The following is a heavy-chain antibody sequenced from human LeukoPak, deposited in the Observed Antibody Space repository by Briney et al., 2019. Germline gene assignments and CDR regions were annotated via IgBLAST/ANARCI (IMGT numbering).Heavy chain of an antibody. D-gene: IGHD1-14*01. CDR3: ASSVNRDWFDP. J-gene: IGHJ5*02. Sequence: PSETLSLTCAVSGYSISSGYYCGWIRQPPGKGLEWIGSIYHSGSTYYNPSLKSRVTISVDTSKNQFSLKLSSVTAADTAVYYCASSVNRDWFDPWGQGTLVTVSS. V-gene: IGHV4-38-2*01. CDR1: GYSISSGYY. CDR2: IYHSGST.